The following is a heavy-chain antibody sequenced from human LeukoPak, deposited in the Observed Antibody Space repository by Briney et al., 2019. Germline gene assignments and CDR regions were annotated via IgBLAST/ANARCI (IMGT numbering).Heavy chain of an antibody. D-gene: IGHD1/OR15-1a*01. Sequence: GGSLRLSCAASGFTFSSCGMHWVRQAPGKGLEWVAFIRYDGSNKYYADSVKGRFTISRDNSKNTLYLQMNSLRAEDTAVYYCAKDPGTNLLGLPSGLPGGYWGQGTLVTVSS. J-gene: IGHJ4*02. V-gene: IGHV3-30*02. CDR1: GFTFSSCG. CDR2: IRYDGSNK. CDR3: AKDPGTNLLGLPSGLPGGY.